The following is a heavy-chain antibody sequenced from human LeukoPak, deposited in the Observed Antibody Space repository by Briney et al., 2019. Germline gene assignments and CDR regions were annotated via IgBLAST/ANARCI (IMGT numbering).Heavy chain of an antibody. D-gene: IGHD5-18*01. CDR3: ATWLLPLDY. J-gene: IGHJ4*02. V-gene: IGHV3-30*03. CDR1: GFTFSNFG. CDR2: VLYDGSKK. Sequence: PGRSLRLSCAASGFTFSNFGMHWVRQAPGKGLEWVAAVLYDGSKKFYSDSVKGRFSIYRDNSKNTLYLQMNSLRAEDTAVYYCATWLLPLDYWGQGTLVTVSS.